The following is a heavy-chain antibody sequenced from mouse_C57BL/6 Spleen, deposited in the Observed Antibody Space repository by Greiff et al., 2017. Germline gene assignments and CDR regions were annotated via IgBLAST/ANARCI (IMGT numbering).Heavy chain of an antibody. CDR3: ARHGGATTALDY. V-gene: IGHV5-6*01. CDR2: ISSGGSYT. J-gene: IGHJ2*01. Sequence: EVKLMESGGDLVKPGGSLKLSCAASGFTFSSYGMSWVRQTPDKRLEWVATISSGGSYTYYPDSVKGRFTISRGNAKNTMYLRMSSLKSEDTAMYYCARHGGATTALDYWGQGTTLTVSS. CDR1: GFTFSSYG. D-gene: IGHD1-2*01.